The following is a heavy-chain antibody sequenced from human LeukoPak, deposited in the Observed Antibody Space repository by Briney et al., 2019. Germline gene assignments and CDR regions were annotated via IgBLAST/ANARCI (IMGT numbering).Heavy chain of an antibody. CDR3: AKDSVRTVTTSFLTYNWFDP. V-gene: IGHV3-23*01. D-gene: IGHD4-11*01. J-gene: IGHJ5*02. CDR2: ISGSGGST. Sequence: GGPLRLSCAASGFTFSSYAMSWVRQAPGKGLEWVSAISGSGGSTYYADSVKGRFTISRDNSKNTLYLQMNSLRAEDTAVYYCAKDSVRTVTTSFLTYNWFDPWGQGTLVTVSS. CDR1: GFTFSSYA.